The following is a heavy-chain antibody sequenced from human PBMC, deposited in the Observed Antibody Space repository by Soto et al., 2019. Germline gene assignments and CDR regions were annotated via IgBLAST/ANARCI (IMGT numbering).Heavy chain of an antibody. Sequence: SGPTLVNPTQTLTLTCTFSGFSLSSAGVGMGWIRQPPGKALEWLALIYWDDYKRYSPSLKSRLTITKDTSKNQVVLIMTNMDPVDTATYSCARAYDTSGYYEYYFDYWGQGTLVTVSS. J-gene: IGHJ4*02. CDR1: GFSLSSAGVG. D-gene: IGHD3-22*01. CDR2: IYWDDYK. V-gene: IGHV2-5*02. CDR3: ARAYDTSGYYEYYFDY.